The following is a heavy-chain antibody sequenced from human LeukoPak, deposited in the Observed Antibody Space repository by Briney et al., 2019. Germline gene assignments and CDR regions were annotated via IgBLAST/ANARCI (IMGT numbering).Heavy chain of an antibody. D-gene: IGHD3-3*01. CDR3: AKANTYYDFWSGPGTDY. CDR1: GFTFSSYA. Sequence: GGSLRLSCAASGFTFSSYAMSWVRQAPGKGLEWVSAISGSGGSTYYADSVKGRFTISRDNSKNTLYLQMNSLRAEDTAVYYCAKANTYYDFWSGPGTDYWGQGTLVTVSS. CDR2: ISGSGGST. J-gene: IGHJ4*02. V-gene: IGHV3-23*01.